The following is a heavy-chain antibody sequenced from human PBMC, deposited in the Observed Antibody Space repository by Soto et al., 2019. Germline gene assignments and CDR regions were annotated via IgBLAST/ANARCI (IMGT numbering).Heavy chain of an antibody. CDR3: ARRQTSGYNRYFDS. J-gene: IGHJ4*02. V-gene: IGHV1-69*06. CDR2: TIPTFGAG. CDR1: GGTFSSNP. Sequence: ASVKVSCKASGGTFSSNPISWMRQAPGQGLEWMGGTIPTFGAGSYAQRFQGRLTITADKSTNTAYMELSSPRSEDTAVYYCARRQTSGYNRYFDSWGQGTLVTVSS. D-gene: IGHD5-12*01.